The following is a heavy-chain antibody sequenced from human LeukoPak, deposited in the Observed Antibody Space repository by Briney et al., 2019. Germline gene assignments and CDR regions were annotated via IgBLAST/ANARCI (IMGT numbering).Heavy chain of an antibody. CDR2: INHSGST. Sequence: SETLSLTCAVYGGSFSGYYWSWIRQPPGKGLEWIGEINHSGSTNYNPSLKSRVTISVDTSKNQFSLKLSSVTAADTAVYYCARDDGYSGYFDYWGQGTLVTVSS. J-gene: IGHJ4*02. D-gene: IGHD5-12*01. V-gene: IGHV4-34*01. CDR1: GGSFSGYY. CDR3: ARDDGYSGYFDY.